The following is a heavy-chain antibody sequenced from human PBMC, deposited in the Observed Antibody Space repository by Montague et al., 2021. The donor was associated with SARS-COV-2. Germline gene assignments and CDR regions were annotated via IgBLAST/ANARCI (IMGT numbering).Heavy chain of an antibody. D-gene: IGHD2-15*01. CDR3: ARDLGAVVVAAIKYYYYGMDL. Sequence: SLRLSCAASGFTFSSYWMSWVRQAPGKGLEWVANIKQDGSEKYYVDSVKGRFTISRDNAKNSLYLQMNSLRAEDTAVYYCARDLGAVVVAAIKYYYYGMDLWGQGTTVTVSS. CDR1: GFTFSSYW. J-gene: IGHJ6*02. CDR2: IKQDGSEK. V-gene: IGHV3-7*03.